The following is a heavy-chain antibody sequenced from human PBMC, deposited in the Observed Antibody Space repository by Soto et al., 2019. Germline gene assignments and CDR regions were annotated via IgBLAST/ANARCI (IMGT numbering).Heavy chain of an antibody. V-gene: IGHV4-4*02. D-gene: IGHD3-10*02. CDR2: IYHSGST. CDR3: ASVRGGYYYAMDV. J-gene: IGHJ6*02. CDR1: GGSISSSNW. Sequence: QVQLQESGPGLVKPSGTLSLTCAVSGGSISSSNWWSWVRQPPGKGLEWVGEIYHSGSTNYNPSLTSRVTISVDKSKNQFSLKLSSVTAADTAVYYCASVRGGYYYAMDVWGQGTTVTVSS.